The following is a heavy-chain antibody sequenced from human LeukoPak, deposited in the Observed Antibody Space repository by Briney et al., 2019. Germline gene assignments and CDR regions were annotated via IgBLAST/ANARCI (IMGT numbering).Heavy chain of an antibody. D-gene: IGHD2-2*01. CDR3: ARDIVVVPAAMGRGYYYGMDV. CDR1: GYSFTSYW. CDR2: IYPGDSDT. Sequence: GESLQISCKGSGYSFTSYWIGWARQMPGKGLEWMGIIYPGDSDTRYSPSFQGQVTIPADKSISTAYLQWSSLKASDTAMYYCARDIVVVPAAMGRGYYYGMDVWGKGTTVTVSS. V-gene: IGHV5-51*01. J-gene: IGHJ6*04.